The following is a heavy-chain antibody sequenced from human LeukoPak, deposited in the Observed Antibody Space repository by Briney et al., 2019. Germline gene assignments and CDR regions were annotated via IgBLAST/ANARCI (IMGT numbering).Heavy chain of an antibody. V-gene: IGHV3-21*01. J-gene: IGHJ4*02. CDR1: GFTLSSYS. Sequence: GGSLRLSCSASGFTLSSYSMNWVRQAPGKGLEWVSSITSSSSYIYYADSLKGRFTISRDNARNSLYLQMNSLRAEDTAVYYCARGRPSKGWFGELRGYYFDYWGQGTLVTVSS. CDR2: ITSSSSYI. CDR3: ARGRPSKGWFGELRGYYFDY. D-gene: IGHD3-10*01.